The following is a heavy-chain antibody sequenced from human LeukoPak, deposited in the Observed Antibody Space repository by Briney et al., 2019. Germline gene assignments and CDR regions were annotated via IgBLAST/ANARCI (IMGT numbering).Heavy chain of an antibody. CDR2: IRNDGSNK. J-gene: IGHJ4*02. Sequence: PGGSLRLSCAASGFTFSSHGMHWVRQAPGKGLEWVAVIRNDGSNKNYADSVKGRFTISRDNSKNTLYLQMNSLRAEDTAVYYCARHVQGNIWSIDFWGQGTLVTVSS. D-gene: IGHD3/OR15-3a*01. CDR1: GFTFSSHG. CDR3: ARHVQGNIWSIDF. V-gene: IGHV3-33*01.